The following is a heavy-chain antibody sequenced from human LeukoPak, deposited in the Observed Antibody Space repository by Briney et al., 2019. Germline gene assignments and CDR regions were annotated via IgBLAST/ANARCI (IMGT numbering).Heavy chain of an antibody. D-gene: IGHD3-3*01. CDR2: ISSSSSTI. V-gene: IGHV3-48*01. Sequence: GGSLRLSCAASGFTFSSYSMNWVRQAPGKGLEWVSYISSSSSTIYYADSVKGRFTISRDNAKNSLYLQMNSLRAEDTAVYYCAREYYDFWSGYYRVFDYWGQGTLVTVSS. J-gene: IGHJ4*02. CDR3: AREYYDFWSGYYRVFDY. CDR1: GFTFSSYS.